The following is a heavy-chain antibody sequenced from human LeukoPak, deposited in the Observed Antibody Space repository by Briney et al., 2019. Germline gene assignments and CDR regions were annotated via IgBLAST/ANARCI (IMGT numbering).Heavy chain of an antibody. CDR1: GFTFSSYA. V-gene: IGHV3-23*01. Sequence: PGGSLRLSCAASGFTFSSYAMSWVRQAPAKGPEWVSAISGSGGSTYYADSVKGRFTISRDNSKNTLYLQMNSLRAEDTAVYYCAKNGDSSQPYYYYYMDVWGKGTTVTVSS. D-gene: IGHD3-22*01. CDR3: AKNGDSSQPYYYYYMDV. CDR2: ISGSGGST. J-gene: IGHJ6*03.